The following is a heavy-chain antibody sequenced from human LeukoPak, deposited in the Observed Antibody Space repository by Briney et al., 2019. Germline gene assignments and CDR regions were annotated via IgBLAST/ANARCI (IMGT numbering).Heavy chain of an antibody. CDR3: ARGHFGVVLDY. Sequence: GGSLRLSCEGSGFTFSSYSMIWVRQAPGKGLEWVSSIRGDSTETRHADSLMGRFTISRDNAKKSLYLQMNSLRAEDTAVYYCARGHFGVVLDYWGQGTLVTVSS. D-gene: IGHD3-3*01. CDR1: GFTFSSYS. J-gene: IGHJ4*02. V-gene: IGHV3-21*01. CDR2: IRGDSTET.